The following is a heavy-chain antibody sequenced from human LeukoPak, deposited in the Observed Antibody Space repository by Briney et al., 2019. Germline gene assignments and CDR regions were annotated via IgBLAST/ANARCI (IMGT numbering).Heavy chain of an antibody. D-gene: IGHD2-15*01. Sequence: GASVKVSCKASGYTFTSYGISWVRQAPGQGLEWMGWISAYNGNTNYAQKLQGRVTMTTDTSTSTAYMELRSLRSDDTAVYYCARALYCSGGSCYADYWGQGTLVTVSS. CDR1: GYTFTSYG. CDR3: ARALYCSGGSCYADY. J-gene: IGHJ4*02. V-gene: IGHV1-18*01. CDR2: ISAYNGNT.